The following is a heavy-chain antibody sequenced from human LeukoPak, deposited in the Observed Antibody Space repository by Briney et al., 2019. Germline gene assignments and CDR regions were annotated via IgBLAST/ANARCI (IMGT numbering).Heavy chain of an antibody. CDR1: GFTFSSYA. V-gene: IGHV3-23*01. CDR2: ISVSGAGT. CDR3: AKIVDNNYPRSIDS. Sequence: GGSLRLSCAASGFTFSSYAMSWVRQAPGKGLEWVSGISVSGAGTYYADSVKGRFTISRDNSKDTLYLQMNSLRAEDTAIFYCAKIVDNNYPRSIDSWGQGTLVTVSS. D-gene: IGHD2-21*01. J-gene: IGHJ4*02.